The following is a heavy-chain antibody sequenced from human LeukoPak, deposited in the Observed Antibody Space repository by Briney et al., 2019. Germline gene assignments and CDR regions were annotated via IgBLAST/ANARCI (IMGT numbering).Heavy chain of an antibody. V-gene: IGHV3-23*01. D-gene: IGHD3-10*01. J-gene: IGHJ5*02. CDR3: AKEGPYYYGSGSYYNWFDP. CDR1: GFTFNANA. Sequence: GGSLRLSCAASGFTFNANAMSWVRQAPGKGLEWVSAISGRTGGTYYADSVKGRFTISRDNSKSTLYLQMDSLRAEDTAVYYCAKEGPYYYGSGSYYNWFDPWGQGTLVTVSS. CDR2: ISGRTGGT.